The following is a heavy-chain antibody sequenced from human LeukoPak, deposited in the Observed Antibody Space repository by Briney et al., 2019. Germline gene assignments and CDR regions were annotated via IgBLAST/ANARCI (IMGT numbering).Heavy chain of an antibody. Sequence: GGSLRLSCTASGFAFDEHGMSWVRQVPGKGLEWVSGINWSGGSTGYADPLRGRFTISRDNAKNSLYLQMDSLRAEDTALYYCARAPITSPFYFDYWGKGTLVTVSS. J-gene: IGHJ4*02. V-gene: IGHV3-20*04. D-gene: IGHD2-2*01. CDR2: INWSGGST. CDR3: ARAPITSPFYFDY. CDR1: GFAFDEHG.